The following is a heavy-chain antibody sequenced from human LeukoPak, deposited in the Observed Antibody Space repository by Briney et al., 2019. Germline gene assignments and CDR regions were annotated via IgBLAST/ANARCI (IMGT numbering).Heavy chain of an antibody. CDR1: GLTFSKYG. D-gene: IGHD3-16*02. CDR2: VIPIVSIT. CDR3: ARGYYDYLWGNDRSAHYDS. V-gene: IGHV1-69*04. Sequence: GASVKVSCKASGLTFSKYGISWVRQAPGQGLEWMGRVIPIVSITNYAQKFQDRVRIIADKSTSTVHMELSNLRSEDTAVYYCARGYYDYLWGNDRSAHYDSWGQGTLVSVSS. J-gene: IGHJ4*02.